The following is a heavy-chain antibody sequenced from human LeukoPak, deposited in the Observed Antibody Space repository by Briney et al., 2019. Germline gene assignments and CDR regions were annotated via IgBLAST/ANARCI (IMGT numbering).Heavy chain of an antibody. Sequence: SETLSLTCTVSGGSISSGDYYWSWIRQPPGKGLEWIGYIHYSGSTYYNPSLKSRVTISVDTSKNQFSLKLSSVTAADTAVYYCARETYYYDSSGYYVTYYYYMDVWGKGTTVTVSS. V-gene: IGHV4-30-4*08. J-gene: IGHJ6*03. CDR2: IHYSGST. CDR3: ARETYYYDSSGYYVTYYYYMDV. D-gene: IGHD3-22*01. CDR1: GGSISSGDYY.